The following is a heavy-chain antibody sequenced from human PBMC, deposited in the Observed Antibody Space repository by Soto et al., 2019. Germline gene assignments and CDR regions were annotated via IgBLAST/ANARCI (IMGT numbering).Heavy chain of an antibody. CDR1: GGSISSSDW. CDR2: IYHSGNT. Sequence: QVQLQESGPGLVKPSGTLSLTCAVSGGSISSSDWWSWVRQPPGKGLEWIGEIYHSGNTNYNPSLKSRVTISLDKSTNQFSLKLSSVTAADTAVYYCARDPGNGDYEGYYYYGMDVWGQGTTVPVSS. V-gene: IGHV4-4*02. D-gene: IGHD4-17*01. J-gene: IGHJ6*02. CDR3: ARDPGNGDYEGYYYYGMDV.